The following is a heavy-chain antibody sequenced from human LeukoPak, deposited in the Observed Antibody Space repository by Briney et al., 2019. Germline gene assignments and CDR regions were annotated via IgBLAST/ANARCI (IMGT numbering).Heavy chain of an antibody. V-gene: IGHV4-61*10. Sequence: SETLPLTCTVSGDSISRGRYYWSWVRQPAGKELEWIGYIYYSGSTNYNPSLKSRVTISVDTSKNQFSLKLSSVTAADTAVYYCARDPTRSRYFDLWGRGTLVTVSS. CDR1: GDSISRGRYY. D-gene: IGHD1-1*01. CDR2: IYYSGST. J-gene: IGHJ2*01. CDR3: ARDPTRSRYFDL.